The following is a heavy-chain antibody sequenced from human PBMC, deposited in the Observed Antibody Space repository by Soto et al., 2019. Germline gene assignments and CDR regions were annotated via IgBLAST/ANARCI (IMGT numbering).Heavy chain of an antibody. V-gene: IGHV5-51*01. CDR1: GYRFSTYW. J-gene: IGHJ4*02. CDR2: IYPADSDT. D-gene: IGHD6-13*01. CDR3: ARRYIAAPATAFDL. Sequence: PGESLKISCQGSGYRFSTYWIHWVRQLPGKGLESVGIIYPADSDTRYSPSFQGQVTISADKTISTTYLQWSSLKASDTAIYFCARRYIAAPATAFDLWGQGTPVTVSS.